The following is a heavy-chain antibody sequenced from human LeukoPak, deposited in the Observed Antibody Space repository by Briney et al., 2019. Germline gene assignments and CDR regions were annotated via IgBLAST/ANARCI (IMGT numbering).Heavy chain of an antibody. CDR1: GFTFSSYA. D-gene: IGHD3-22*01. Sequence: GGSLRLSCAASGFTFSSYAMSWVRQAPGKGLEWVSAISGSGGSTYYADSVKGRFTISRDNSKNTLYLQMNSLRAEDTAVYYCARDQGNTMIVVDSAFDYWGQGTLVTVSS. CDR2: ISGSGGST. J-gene: IGHJ4*02. V-gene: IGHV3-23*01. CDR3: ARDQGNTMIVVDSAFDY.